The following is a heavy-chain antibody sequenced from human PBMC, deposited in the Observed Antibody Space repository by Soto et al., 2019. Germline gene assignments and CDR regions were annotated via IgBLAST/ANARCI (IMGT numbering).Heavy chain of an antibody. V-gene: IGHV3-23*01. D-gene: IGHD6-19*01. CDR3: ARASRGWSYDVFDI. CDR1: GFTFSRYA. J-gene: IGHJ3*02. CDR2: VSGGGTAT. Sequence: DVQLLESGGGFVQPGGSLRLSCAASGFTFSRYAMNWVRQAPGKGLEWVSSVSGGGTATYSADFVQGRFNISRDNSKNTLYLQLHSLRAGDTAVYFCARASRGWSYDVFDIWGQGTMVTVSS.